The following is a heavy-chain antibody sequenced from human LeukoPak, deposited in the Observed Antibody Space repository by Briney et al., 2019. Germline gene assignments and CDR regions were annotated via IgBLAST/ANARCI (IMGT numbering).Heavy chain of an antibody. D-gene: IGHD1-1*01. J-gene: IGHJ3*02. CDR2: INPNSGGT. V-gene: IGHV1-2*02. CDR3: AREGSYNQTAGAFDI. Sequence: ASVKVSCKASGYTFTGYYMHWVRQAPGQGLEWMGWINPNSGGTNYAQKFQGRVTMTRDTSISAAYMELSRLRSDDTAVYYCAREGSYNQTAGAFDIWGQGTMVTVSS. CDR1: GYTFTGYY.